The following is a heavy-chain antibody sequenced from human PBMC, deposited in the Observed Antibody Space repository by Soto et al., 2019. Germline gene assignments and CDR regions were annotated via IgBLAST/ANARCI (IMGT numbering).Heavy chain of an antibody. CDR1: GYTFSRYG. V-gene: IGHV1-18*01. Sequence: ASVKVSCKASGYTFSRYGISWVRQSPGQGLEWMGWSSTYNDNTKYGQKFQGRVTMTTDTSTSTAYMELRSLTSDDTAMYYSAREGFCSSGSCALYFHDFFRMDVWGQATTVTVSS. CDR2: SSTYNDNT. D-gene: IGHD2-15*01. J-gene: IGHJ6*02. CDR3: AREGFCSSGSCALYFHDFFRMDV.